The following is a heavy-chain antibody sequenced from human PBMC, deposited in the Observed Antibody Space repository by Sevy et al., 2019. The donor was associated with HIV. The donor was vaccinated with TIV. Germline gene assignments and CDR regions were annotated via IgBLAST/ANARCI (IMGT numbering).Heavy chain of an antibody. J-gene: IGHJ4*02. V-gene: IGHV4-39*01. D-gene: IGHD3-22*01. CDR1: GGSISSSSYY. Sequence: SETLSLTCTVSGGSISSSSYYWGWIRQPPGKGLEWIGSIYYSGSTYYNPSLKGRVTISVDTSKNQFSLKLSSVTAADTAVYYCARDLYYYEMFNFDYWGQGTLVTVSS. CDR3: ARDLYYYEMFNFDY. CDR2: IYYSGST.